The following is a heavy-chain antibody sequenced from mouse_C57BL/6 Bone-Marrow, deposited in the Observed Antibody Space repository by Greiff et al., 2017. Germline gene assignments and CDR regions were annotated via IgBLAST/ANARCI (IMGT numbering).Heavy chain of an antibody. V-gene: IGHV1-69*01. CDR2: IDPSDSYT. J-gene: IGHJ4*01. CDR1: GYTFTSYW. CDR3: ARTALCSYYGAMDY. Sequence: QVQLQQPGAELVMPGASVKLSCKASGYTFTSYWMHWVKQRPGQGLEWIGEIDPSDSYTNYNQKFKGKSTLTVDKSSSTAYMQLSSLTSEDSAVYYCARTALCSYYGAMDYWGQGTSVTVSS. D-gene: IGHD1-1*01.